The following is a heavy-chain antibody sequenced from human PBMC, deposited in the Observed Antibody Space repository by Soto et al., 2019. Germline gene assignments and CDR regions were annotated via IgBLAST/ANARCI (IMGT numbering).Heavy chain of an antibody. Sequence: SETLSLTCSVSGYSSSSYFWSWIRQPPGKGLEWIGSIYHSGSTYYNPSLKSRVTISVDTSKNQFSLKLSSVTAADTAVYYCARSPRYSSSWYRANYFDYWGQGTLVTVSS. CDR3: ARSPRYSSSWYRANYFDY. V-gene: IGHV4-38-2*02. CDR1: GYSSSSYF. D-gene: IGHD6-13*01. J-gene: IGHJ4*02. CDR2: IYHSGST.